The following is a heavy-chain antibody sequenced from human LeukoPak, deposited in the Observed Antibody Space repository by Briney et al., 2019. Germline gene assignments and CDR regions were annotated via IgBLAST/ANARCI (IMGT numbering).Heavy chain of an antibody. D-gene: IGHD5-18*01. Sequence: SQTLSLTCTVSGGSISSGGYYWSWIRQHPGKGLEWIGYIYYSGSTYYNPSLKSRVTISVDTSKNQFSLKLSSVTAADTAMYYCARYGSSPATYFDCWGQGPLVTVSS. V-gene: IGHV4-31*03. CDR2: IYYSGST. J-gene: IGHJ4*02. CDR3: ARYGSSPATYFDC. CDR1: GGSISSGGYY.